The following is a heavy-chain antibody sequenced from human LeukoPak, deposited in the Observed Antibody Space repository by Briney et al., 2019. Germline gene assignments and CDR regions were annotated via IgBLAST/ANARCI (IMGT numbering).Heavy chain of an antibody. Sequence: ASVKVSCKVSGYTLTELSMHWVRQAPGKGLEWMGGFDPEDGETIYAQKSQGRVTMTEDTSTDTAYMELSSLRSEDTAVYYCATEGARYSGSYLVVYWGQGTLVTVSS. D-gene: IGHD1-26*01. J-gene: IGHJ4*02. V-gene: IGHV1-24*01. CDR2: FDPEDGET. CDR3: ATEGARYSGSYLVVY. CDR1: GYTLTELS.